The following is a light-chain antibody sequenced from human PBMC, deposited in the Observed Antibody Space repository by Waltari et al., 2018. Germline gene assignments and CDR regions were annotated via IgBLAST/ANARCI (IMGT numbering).Light chain of an antibody. CDR1: SPNIGRNY. Sequence: QSVLTQAPSVSAAPGQTVTISCPGSSPNIGRNYVCWYQQVPGAAPKVLIYDDDKRPSGIPDRFSGSKSDTSATLAITGLQTGDEAHYYCGTWESSVSVVVFGGGTKVTVL. CDR3: GTWESSVSVVV. V-gene: IGLV1-51*01. CDR2: DDD. J-gene: IGLJ3*02.